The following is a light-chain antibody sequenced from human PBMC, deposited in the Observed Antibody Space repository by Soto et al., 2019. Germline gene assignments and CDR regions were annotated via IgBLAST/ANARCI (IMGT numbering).Light chain of an antibody. Sequence: QSALTQPASVSGSPGQSITISCTGTSSDVGGYNYVSWYQRHPGKDPKLMIYDVSNRPSGVSNRFSGSKSGNTASLTISGLQAEDEADYYCSSYTSSSTLVFGGGTKLTVL. V-gene: IGLV2-14*01. CDR3: SSYTSSSTLV. CDR1: SSDVGGYNY. CDR2: DVS. J-gene: IGLJ2*01.